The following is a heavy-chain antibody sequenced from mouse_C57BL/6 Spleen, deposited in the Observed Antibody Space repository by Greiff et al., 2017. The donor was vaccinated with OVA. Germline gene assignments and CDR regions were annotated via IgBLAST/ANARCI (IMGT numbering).Heavy chain of an antibody. Sequence: EVQLQESGPGLVKPSQSLSLTCSVTGYSITSGYYWNWIRQFPGNKLEWMGYISYDGSNNYNPSLKNRISITRDTSKNQFFLKLNSVTTEDTATYYCARDRGAGSDYWGQGTTLTVSS. V-gene: IGHV3-6*01. D-gene: IGHD1-1*01. CDR1: GYSITSGYY. CDR2: ISYDGSN. J-gene: IGHJ2*01. CDR3: ARDRGAGSDY.